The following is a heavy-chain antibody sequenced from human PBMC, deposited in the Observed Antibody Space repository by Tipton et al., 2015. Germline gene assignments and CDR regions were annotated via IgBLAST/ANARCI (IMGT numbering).Heavy chain of an antibody. J-gene: IGHJ3*02. CDR2: ISHSGNT. V-gene: IGHV4-38-2*01. CDR1: AYSISTDYY. D-gene: IGHD4-17*01. CDR3: ARHTVTTEFDVFDI. Sequence: TLSLTCAVSAYSISTDYYWVWIRQPPGKGLEWIGTISHSGNTFYNPSLKSRVTISADTSKNQFSLRLSSVTAADTAVYYCARHTVTTEFDVFDIWGQGTRVTVSS.